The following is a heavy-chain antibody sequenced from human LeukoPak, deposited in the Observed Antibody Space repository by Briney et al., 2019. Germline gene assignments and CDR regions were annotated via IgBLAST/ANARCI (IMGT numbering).Heavy chain of an antibody. CDR3: ARDDLGRYDLGKDY. CDR2: INPNSGGT. J-gene: IGHJ4*02. Sequence: ASVKVSCKASGYTFTGYYIHWVRQAPGQGLEWMGWINPNSGGTNYAQKFQGRVTMTRDTFISTAYMELSRLRSDDTAVYYCARDDLGRYDLGKDYWGQGTLVTVSS. V-gene: IGHV1-2*02. D-gene: IGHD5-12*01. CDR1: GYTFTGYY.